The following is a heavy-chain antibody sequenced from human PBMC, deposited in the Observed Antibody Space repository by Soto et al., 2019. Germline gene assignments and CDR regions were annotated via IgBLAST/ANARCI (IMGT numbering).Heavy chain of an antibody. V-gene: IGHV3-30*18. CDR2: ISFDGTND. CDR3: AKDNVIGGWNHIAYYYYHMDV. CDR1: GIIFDSYG. D-gene: IGHD1-1*01. Sequence: GSLRLSCAASGIIFDSYGMHWVRQAPCKGLEWVAVISFDGTNDYYRDSVKGRFTISRDNSKNTLYLQMSSLRAEDTAVYYCAKDNVIGGWNHIAYYYYHMDVWGQGTTVTVSS. J-gene: IGHJ6*03.